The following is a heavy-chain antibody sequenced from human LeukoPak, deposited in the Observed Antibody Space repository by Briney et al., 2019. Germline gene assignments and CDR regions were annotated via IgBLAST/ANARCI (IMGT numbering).Heavy chain of an antibody. D-gene: IGHD6-13*01. J-gene: IGHJ6*03. CDR3: ARVGYSSSWYGGYYYYYMDV. Sequence: SETLPLTCTVSGGSISSYYWSWIRQPPGKGLEWIGYIYYSGSTNYNPSLKSRVTISVDTSKNQFSLKLSSVTAADTAVYYCARVGYSSSWYGGYYYYYMDVWGKGTTVTISS. CDR2: IYYSGST. V-gene: IGHV4-59*01. CDR1: GGSISSYY.